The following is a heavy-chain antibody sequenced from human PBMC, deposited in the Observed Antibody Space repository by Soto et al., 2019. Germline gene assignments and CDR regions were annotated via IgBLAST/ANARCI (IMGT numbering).Heavy chain of an antibody. D-gene: IGHD2-2*01. Sequence: GASVKVSCKASGGTFSSYAISWVRQAPEQGLEWMGGIIPIFGTANYAQKFQGRVTMTEDTSTDTAYMELSSLRSEDTAVYYCATASGDCSSTSCYFDFDYWGQGTLVTVSS. CDR1: GGTFSSYA. J-gene: IGHJ4*02. V-gene: IGHV1-69*06. CDR3: ATASGDCSSTSCYFDFDY. CDR2: IIPIFGTA.